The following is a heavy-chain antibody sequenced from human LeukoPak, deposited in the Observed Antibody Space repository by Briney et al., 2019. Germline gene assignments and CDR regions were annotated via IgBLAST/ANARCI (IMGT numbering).Heavy chain of an antibody. CDR3: VRDVPNYGPLDI. V-gene: IGHV3-74*01. D-gene: IGHD3-16*01. CDR1: GFTFSSYW. CDR2: ITSDGSST. J-gene: IGHJ3*02. Sequence: GGSLRLSCAASGFTFSSYWMHWVRQAPGKGLVSVSRITSDGSSTAYADSVKGRFTISRDNAKNTLYLQMNSLRAEDTAVYYCVRDVPNYGPLDIWGQGTMVTVSP.